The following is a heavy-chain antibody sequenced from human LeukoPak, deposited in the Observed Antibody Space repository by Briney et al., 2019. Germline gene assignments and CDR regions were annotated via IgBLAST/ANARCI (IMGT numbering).Heavy chain of an antibody. V-gene: IGHV4-59*01. CDR2: IYYSGST. CDR1: GGSISSYY. Sequence: PSETLSLTCTVSGGSISSYYWSWIRQPSGKGLEWIGYIYYSGSTNYNPSLKSRVTISVDTSKNQFSLKLSSVTAADTAVYYCARDRALNAFDIWGQGTMVTVSS. CDR3: ARDRALNAFDI. J-gene: IGHJ3*02. D-gene: IGHD3-10*01.